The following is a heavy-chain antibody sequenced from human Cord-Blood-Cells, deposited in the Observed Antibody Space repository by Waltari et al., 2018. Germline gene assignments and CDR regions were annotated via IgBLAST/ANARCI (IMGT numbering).Heavy chain of an antibody. CDR2: ISGSGGSK. V-gene: IGHV3-23*01. Sequence: EVQLLEYGGGLVQPGGSLRLSCSASGFNFSSYAMSWVRQALGKGREWVSAISGSGGSKYYAESVKGRFTISRDESKNTLYLQMNSLRAEDTAVYYCRKIASAGKCFYFEYWSQGTLVTIAS. J-gene: IGHJ4*02. D-gene: IGHD6-13*01. CDR1: GFNFSSYA. CDR3: RKIASAGKCFYFEY.